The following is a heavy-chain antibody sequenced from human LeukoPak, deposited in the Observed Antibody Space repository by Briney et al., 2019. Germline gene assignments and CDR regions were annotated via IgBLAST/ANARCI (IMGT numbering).Heavy chain of an antibody. J-gene: IGHJ4*02. CDR2: INPNNGAT. CDR3: TRESGSYHGNDY. Sequence: ASVKVSCKASGYTFTGYYMHWVRQAPGQGLEWMGRINPNNGATNYAQKLQGRVTITGDTSISTTYMELSSLRSDDTAVYYCTRESGSYHGNDYWGQGTLVTVSS. D-gene: IGHD1-26*01. V-gene: IGHV1-2*06. CDR1: GYTFTGYY.